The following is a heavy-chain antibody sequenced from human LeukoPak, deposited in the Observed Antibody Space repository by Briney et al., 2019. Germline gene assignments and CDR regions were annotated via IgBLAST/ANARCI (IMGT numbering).Heavy chain of an antibody. CDR3: ATASVVAVAATHYYYGMDV. D-gene: IGHD2-15*01. V-gene: IGHV1-24*01. J-gene: IGHJ6*02. CDR1: GYSLTEFS. Sequence: GASVKVSCKVSGYSLTEFSIHWVRQAPGKGLEWMGGFDPEDGETIYARKFQGRVTMTEDTSTDTAYMDLSSLRSEDTAVYFCATASVVAVAATHYYYGMDVWGQGTAVTVSS. CDR2: FDPEDGET.